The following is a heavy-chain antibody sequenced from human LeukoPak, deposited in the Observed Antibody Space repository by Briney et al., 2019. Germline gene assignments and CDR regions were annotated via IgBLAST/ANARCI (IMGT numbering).Heavy chain of an antibody. CDR2: IYSGGST. Sequence: GVSVRLSYAASGFTVSSNYMSWVRHAPRKGLEWVSVIYSGGSTYYADSVKGRFTISRDNSKNTLYLQMNSLRAEDTAVYYCAREGYGPLLRAFDIWGQGTMVTVSS. CDR3: AREGYGPLLRAFDI. J-gene: IGHJ3*02. CDR1: GFTVSSNY. D-gene: IGHD4-17*01. V-gene: IGHV3-66*02.